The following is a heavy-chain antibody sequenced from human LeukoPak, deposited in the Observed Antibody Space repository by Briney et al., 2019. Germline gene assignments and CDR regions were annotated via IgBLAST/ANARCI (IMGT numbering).Heavy chain of an antibody. D-gene: IGHD4-17*01. J-gene: IGHJ4*02. CDR1: GGSISSYY. V-gene: IGHV4-4*07. CDR2: IYTSGST. CDR3: ARDGGTAMVTTFDH. Sequence: PSETLSLTCTVSGGSISSYYWSWIRQPAGKGLEWIGRIYTSGSTNYNPSLKSRVTMSVDTSKNQFSLKLSSVTAADTAVYYCARDGGTAMVTTFDHWGQGALVTVSS.